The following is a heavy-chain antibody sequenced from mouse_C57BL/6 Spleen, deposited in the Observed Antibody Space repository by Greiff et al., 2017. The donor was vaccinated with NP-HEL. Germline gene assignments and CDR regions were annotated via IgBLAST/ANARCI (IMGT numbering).Heavy chain of an antibody. V-gene: IGHV5-17*01. J-gene: IGHJ4*01. CDR3: ARRRVYYSNQYYAMDD. CDR2: ISSGSSTI. Sequence: EVKLVESGGGLVKPGGSLKLSCAASGFTFSDYGMHWVRQAPEKGLEWVAYISSGSSTIHYADTVQGRSTISRDNAKNTLFLQMTSRSSEDTAMYYCARRRVYYSNQYYAMDDWGQGTSVTVSS. D-gene: IGHD2-5*01. CDR1: GFTFSDYG.